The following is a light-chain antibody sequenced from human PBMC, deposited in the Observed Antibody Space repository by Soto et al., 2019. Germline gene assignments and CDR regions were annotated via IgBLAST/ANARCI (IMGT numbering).Light chain of an antibody. V-gene: IGKV1-39*01. CDR3: QQSYTTPRT. CDR1: QSISTY. J-gene: IGKJ1*01. Sequence: DIQMTQSPSSPSASVGDRVTITFRASQSISTYLNWYQQKPGKAPRLLIYTASRLQSGVSSRFSGSGSGTDFTLSISSMQPEHFGNYYCQQSYTTPRTFGQGTKVDIK. CDR2: TAS.